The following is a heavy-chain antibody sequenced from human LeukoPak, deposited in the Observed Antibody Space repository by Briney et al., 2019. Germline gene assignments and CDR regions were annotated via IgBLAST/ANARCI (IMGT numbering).Heavy chain of an antibody. V-gene: IGHV1-18*01. CDR1: GYTFTSYG. J-gene: IGHJ6*04. CDR2: ISAYNGNT. CDR3: ARDALITIFGVVKPVDV. D-gene: IGHD3-3*01. Sequence: ASVKVSCKASGYTFTSYGISWVRQAPGQGLEWMGWISAYNGNTNYAQKLQGRVTMTTDTSTSTAYMELRSLRSEDTAVYYCARDALITIFGVVKPVDVWGKGTTVTVSS.